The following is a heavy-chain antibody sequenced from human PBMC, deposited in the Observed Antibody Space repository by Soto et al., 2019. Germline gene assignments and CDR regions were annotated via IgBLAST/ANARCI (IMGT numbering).Heavy chain of an antibody. CDR3: AHRHSSSWSDYYYYGMDV. V-gene: IGHV2-5*02. Sequence: QITLKESGPTLVKPTQTLTLTCTFSGFSLSTSGVGVGWIRQPQVKDLEWLALIYWDDDKRYSPSLKSRLTITTDTSKNQVVLTMTYMDPVHTATYYWAHRHSSSWSDYYYYGMDVWGQGTTVTVSS. CDR1: GFSLSTSGVG. J-gene: IGHJ6*02. D-gene: IGHD6-13*01. CDR2: IYWDDDK.